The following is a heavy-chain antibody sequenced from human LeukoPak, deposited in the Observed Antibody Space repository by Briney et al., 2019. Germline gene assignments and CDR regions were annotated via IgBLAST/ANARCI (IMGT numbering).Heavy chain of an antibody. Sequence: GGSLRLSCAASGFTFSSYGMHWVRQAPGKGLEWVAVIWYDGSNKYYADSVKGRFTISRDNSKNTLYLQMNSLRAEDTAVYYCARADGAYYYGMDVWGQGTPVTVSS. D-gene: IGHD4-17*01. CDR2: IWYDGSNK. CDR1: GFTFSSYG. J-gene: IGHJ6*02. V-gene: IGHV3-33*01. CDR3: ARADGAYYYGMDV.